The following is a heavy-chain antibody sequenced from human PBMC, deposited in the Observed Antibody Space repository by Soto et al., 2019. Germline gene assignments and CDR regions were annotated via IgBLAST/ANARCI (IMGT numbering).Heavy chain of an antibody. CDR2: MNPNSGNT. Sequence: ASVKVSCKASGYTFTSYDINWVRQATGQGLEWMGWMNPNSGNTGYAQKFQGRVTMTRNTSTSTAYMELSSLRSEDTAVYYCARVVDGYSSGWYGFDYWGQGTLVTVSS. D-gene: IGHD6-19*01. CDR3: ARVVDGYSSGWYGFDY. CDR1: GYTFTSYD. V-gene: IGHV1-8*01. J-gene: IGHJ4*02.